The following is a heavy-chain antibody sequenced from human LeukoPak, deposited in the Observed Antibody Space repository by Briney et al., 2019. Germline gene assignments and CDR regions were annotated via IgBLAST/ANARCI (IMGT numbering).Heavy chain of an antibody. CDR2: ISYSGST. V-gene: IGHV4-39*07. CDR1: GASIRSSSYY. D-gene: IGHD2-8*02. CDR3: ARITGYYYYYYYMDV. J-gene: IGHJ6*03. Sequence: SETLSLTCTVSGASIRSSSYYWGWIRRPPGKGLEWIGSISYSGSTFYNPSLKSRVTISVDTSKNQFSLKLSSVTAADTALYYCARITGYYYYYYYMDVWGKGTTVTVSS.